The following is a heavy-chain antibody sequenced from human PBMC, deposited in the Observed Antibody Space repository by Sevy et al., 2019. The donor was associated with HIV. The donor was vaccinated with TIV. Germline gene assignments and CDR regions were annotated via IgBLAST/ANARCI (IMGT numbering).Heavy chain of an antibody. J-gene: IGHJ4*02. Sequence: GESLKIPCKGSGYSFTSYWIGWVRQMPGKGLEWMGIIYPGDSDTRYSPSFQGQVTISADKSISTAYLQWSSLKASDTAMYYCARHMGGSSWSSGIYFDYWGQGTLVTVSS. D-gene: IGHD6-13*01. CDR3: ARHMGGSSWSSGIYFDY. V-gene: IGHV5-51*01. CDR1: GYSFTSYW. CDR2: IYPGDSDT.